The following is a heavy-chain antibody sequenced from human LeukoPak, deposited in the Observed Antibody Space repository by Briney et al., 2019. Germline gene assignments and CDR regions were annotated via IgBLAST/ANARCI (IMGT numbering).Heavy chain of an antibody. D-gene: IGHD2-2*01. Sequence: SVKVSCKAPGGTFSSYAISWVRQAPGQGLEWMGRIIPILGIANYAQKFQGRVTITADKSTSTAYMELSSLRSEDTAVYYCARGAYCSSTSCYLRSWFDPWGQGTLVTVSS. CDR3: ARGAYCSSTSCYLRSWFDP. CDR1: GGTFSSYA. J-gene: IGHJ5*02. V-gene: IGHV1-69*04. CDR2: IIPILGIA.